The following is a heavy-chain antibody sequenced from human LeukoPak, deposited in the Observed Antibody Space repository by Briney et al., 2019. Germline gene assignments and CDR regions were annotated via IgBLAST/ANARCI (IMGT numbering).Heavy chain of an antibody. J-gene: IGHJ4*02. V-gene: IGHV4-39*01. CDR2: IYYSGST. CDR3: ARNYLGAVRGVLRPDYYFDY. CDR1: GGSISSSSYY. D-gene: IGHD3-10*01. Sequence: SETLSLTCTVSGGSISSSSYYWGWIRQPPGKGLEWIGRIYYSGSTYYNPSLKSRVTISVNTSKNQFSLMLSSVTAADTAVYYCARNYLGAVRGVLRPDYYFDYWGQGNLVTVSS.